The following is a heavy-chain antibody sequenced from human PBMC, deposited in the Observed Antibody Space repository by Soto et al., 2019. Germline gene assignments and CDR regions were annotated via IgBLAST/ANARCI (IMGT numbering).Heavy chain of an antibody. CDR2: ISYDGSNK. J-gene: IGHJ4*02. Sequence: GGSLRLSCAASGFTFSSYAMHWVRQAPGKGLEWVAVISYDGSNKYYADSVKGRFTISRDNSKNTLYLQMNSLRAEDTAVYYCASPGKVGDGWDYWGQGTLVTVSS. D-gene: IGHD2-15*01. CDR1: GFTFSSYA. CDR3: ASPGKVGDGWDY. V-gene: IGHV3-30-3*01.